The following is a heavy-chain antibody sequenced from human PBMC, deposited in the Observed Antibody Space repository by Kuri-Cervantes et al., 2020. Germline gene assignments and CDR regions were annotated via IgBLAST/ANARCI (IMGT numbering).Heavy chain of an antibody. CDR3: AKSGYYDILTGYLSH. D-gene: IGHD3-9*01. Sequence: GESLKISCAASGFTFSSYSMNWVRQAPGKGLEWVSSISSSSSYIYYADSVKGRFTISRDNSKNTLYLQMNSLRAEDTAVYYCAKSGYYDILTGYLSHWGQGTLVTVSS. CDR1: GFTFSSYS. J-gene: IGHJ4*02. CDR2: ISSSSSYI. V-gene: IGHV3-21*04.